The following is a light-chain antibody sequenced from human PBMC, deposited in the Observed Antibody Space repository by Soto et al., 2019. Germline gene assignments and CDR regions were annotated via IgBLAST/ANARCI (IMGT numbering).Light chain of an antibody. Sequence: QSVLTQPPSVSGAPGQRVTISCTGSSSNIGAGYDVHWYQQLPGTAPKLLIYGNSNRPSGVPDRFSGSKSGTPASLAITGLQVEDEADYSCQSYDSSLSGYVVFGGGTRLTIL. J-gene: IGLJ2*01. CDR2: GNS. CDR1: SSNIGAGYD. CDR3: QSYDSSLSGYVV. V-gene: IGLV1-40*01.